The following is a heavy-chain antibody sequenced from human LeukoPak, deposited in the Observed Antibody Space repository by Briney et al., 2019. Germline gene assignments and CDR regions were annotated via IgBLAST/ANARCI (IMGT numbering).Heavy chain of an antibody. CDR3: AKDMDSSGYYFDY. J-gene: IGHJ4*02. CDR1: SFTFSSYW. Sequence: PGGSLRLSCAASSFTFSSYWMTWVRQAPGKGLEWVANIKEDGSKTFYVDSVKGRFTISRDNAKNSLYLQMNSLRAEDTAVYYCAKDMDSSGYYFDYWGQGTLVTVSS. V-gene: IGHV3-7*01. D-gene: IGHD3-22*01. CDR2: IKEDGSKT.